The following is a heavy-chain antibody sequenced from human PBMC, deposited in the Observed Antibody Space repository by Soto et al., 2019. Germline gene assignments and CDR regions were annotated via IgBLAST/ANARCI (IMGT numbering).Heavy chain of an antibody. CDR1: GFTFSSYA. D-gene: IGHD3-3*01. CDR3: ARDLRVYDFWSGFRNYYYYGMDV. CDR2: ISYDGSNK. V-gene: IGHV3-30-3*01. J-gene: IGHJ6*02. Sequence: PGGSLKLSCAASGFTFSSYAMHWVRQSPGKGLEWVAVISYDGSNKYYADSVKGRFTISRDNSKNTLYLQMNSLRAEDTAVYYCARDLRVYDFWSGFRNYYYYGMDVWGQGTTVTVSS.